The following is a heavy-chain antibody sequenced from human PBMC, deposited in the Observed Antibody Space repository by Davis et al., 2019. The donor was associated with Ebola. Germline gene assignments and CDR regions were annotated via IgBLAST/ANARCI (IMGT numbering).Heavy chain of an antibody. CDR2: IHNSGST. D-gene: IGHD2-2*01. J-gene: IGHJ3*02. CDR1: GGSISSYY. CDR3: ARVPRYCSSTSCYVDAFDI. Sequence: SDTLSLSCTVSGGSISSYYLSWIRQPPGKGLEWIGYIHNSGSTNYNPSLKTRVIISVDTSKNQFSLKPSSVTAADTAGYYCARVPRYCSSTSCYVDAFDIWGQGTMVTVSS. V-gene: IGHV4-59*01.